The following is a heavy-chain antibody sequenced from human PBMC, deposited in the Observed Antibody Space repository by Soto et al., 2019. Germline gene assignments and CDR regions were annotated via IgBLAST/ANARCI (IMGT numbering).Heavy chain of an antibody. CDR1: GDRVSRNSAA. CDR3: ARDRAVAGHKGTYYGMDV. J-gene: IGHJ6*02. Sequence: PSQPLSLACAISGDRVSRNSAAWNWIRQSPSRGLEWLGRTYYRSKWYNDYAVSVKSRITINPDTSKNQFSLQLNSVTPEDTAVYYCARDRAVAGHKGTYYGMDVWGQGTTVTVS. V-gene: IGHV6-1*01. CDR2: TYYRSKWYN. D-gene: IGHD6-19*01.